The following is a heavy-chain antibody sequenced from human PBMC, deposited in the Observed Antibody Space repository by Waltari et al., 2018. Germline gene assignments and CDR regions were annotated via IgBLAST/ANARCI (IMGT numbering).Heavy chain of an antibody. CDR3: ARVVGYCSGGSCYPYYFDY. V-gene: IGHV3-53*01. CDR1: GFTVRSNY. D-gene: IGHD2-15*01. J-gene: IGHJ4*02. Sequence: EVQLVESGGGLIQPGGSLRLSCAASGFTVRSNYMSWVRQAPGKGLEWVSVIYGGGSTYYADSVKGRFTISRDNSKNTLYLQMNSLRAEDTAVYYCARVVGYCSGGSCYPYYFDYWGQGTLVTVSS. CDR2: IYGGGST.